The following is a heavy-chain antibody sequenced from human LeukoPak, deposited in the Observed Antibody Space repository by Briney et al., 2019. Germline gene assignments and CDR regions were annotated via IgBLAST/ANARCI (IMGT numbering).Heavy chain of an antibody. V-gene: IGHV4-39*07. CDR2: IYDSGST. CDR3: ARAQVDYNNGPGSQGYYSYGMDV. J-gene: IGHJ6*02. Sequence: SETLSLTCTVSGGSIRSSYYYWGWIRQPPGKGLEWIGSIYDSGSTYYNPSLKSRVTISVDTSKNQFSLKLSSVTAADTAVYYCARAQVDYNNGPGSQGYYSYGMDVWGQGTTVTVS. CDR1: GGSIRSSYYY. D-gene: IGHD4-11*01.